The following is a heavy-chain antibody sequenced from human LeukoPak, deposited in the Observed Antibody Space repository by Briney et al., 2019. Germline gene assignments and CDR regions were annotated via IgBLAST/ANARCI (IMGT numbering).Heavy chain of an antibody. D-gene: IGHD3-16*01. V-gene: IGHV4-34*01. CDR1: GGSFSGYY. Sequence: PSETLFLTCAVYGGSFSGYYWSWIRQPPGKGLEWIGEINHSGSTNYNPSLKSRVTISVDTSKNQFSLKLSSVTAADTAVYYCARQRRLELPDYWGQGTLVTVSS. CDR3: ARQRRLELPDY. CDR2: INHSGST. J-gene: IGHJ4*02.